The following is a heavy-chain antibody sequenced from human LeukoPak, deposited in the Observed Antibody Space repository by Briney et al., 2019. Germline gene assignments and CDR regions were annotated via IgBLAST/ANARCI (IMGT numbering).Heavy chain of an antibody. CDR1: GFTFRSYG. J-gene: IGHJ6*03. V-gene: IGHV3-30*02. Sequence: YPGGSLRLSCAAPGFTFRSYGMHWVRQAPGKGLEWVTFIRYDGSNKYYTDSVKGRFTISRDNSKNTLYLQMNSLRTEDTAVYYCAKDSYYYIDVWGKGTTVTVSS. CDR2: IRYDGSNK. CDR3: AKDSYYYIDV.